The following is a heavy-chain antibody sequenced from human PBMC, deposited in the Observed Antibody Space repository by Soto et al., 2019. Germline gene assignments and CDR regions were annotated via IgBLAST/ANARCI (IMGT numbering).Heavy chain of an antibody. CDR1: GFTFSSYS. CDR3: ATTFNSGYSMD. Sequence: EVQLVESRGGLVKPGGSLRLSCAASGFTFSSYSMNWVRQAPGKGLEWVSSISSSSSYIYYADSVKGRFTISRDNAKNSVYLQMNSLRAEDTAVYYCATTFNSGYSMDWGQGTLVTVSS. D-gene: IGHD6-13*01. V-gene: IGHV3-21*01. CDR2: ISSSSSYI. J-gene: IGHJ4*02.